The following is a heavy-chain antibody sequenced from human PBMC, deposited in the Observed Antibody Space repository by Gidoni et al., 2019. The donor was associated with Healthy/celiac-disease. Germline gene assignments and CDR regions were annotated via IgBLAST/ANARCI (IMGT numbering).Heavy chain of an antibody. D-gene: IGHD1-26*01. J-gene: IGHJ4*02. Sequence: QVTLTESGPVLVKPTETLTLTCPVSGFSLSNARMGVSWIRQPPGKALEWLAHIFSNDEKSYSTSLKSRLNSSKDTSKSQVVITMTNMDPVDTATYYCARIVEGYSGSYYDYWGQGTLVTVSS. V-gene: IGHV2-26*01. CDR2: IFSNDEK. CDR1: GFSLSNARMG. CDR3: ARIVEGYSGSYYDY.